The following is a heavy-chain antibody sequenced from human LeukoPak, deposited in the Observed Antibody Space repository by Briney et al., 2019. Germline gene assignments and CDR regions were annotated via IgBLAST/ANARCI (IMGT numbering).Heavy chain of an antibody. Sequence: GGSLRLPCAASGFTFSSYGMHWARQAPGKGLEWVAVISYDGSNKYYADSVKGRFTISRDNSKNTLYLQMNSLRAEDTAVYYCAKGLYYYDSSGDIDYWGQGTLVTVSS. CDR1: GFTFSSYG. CDR2: ISYDGSNK. CDR3: AKGLYYYDSSGDIDY. V-gene: IGHV3-30*18. D-gene: IGHD3-22*01. J-gene: IGHJ4*02.